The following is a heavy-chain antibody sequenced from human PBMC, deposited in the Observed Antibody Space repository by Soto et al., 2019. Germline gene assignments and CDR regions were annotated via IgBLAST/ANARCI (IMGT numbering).Heavy chain of an antibody. CDR3: ARGGPYDYVWGSYRYTRNWFDP. Sequence: SETLSLTCAVYGGSFSGYYWSWIRQPPGKGLEWIGEINHSGSTNYNPSLRSRVTISVDTSKNQFSLKLSSVTAADTAVFYCARGGPYDYVWGSYRYTRNWFDPWGQGTLVTVSS. CDR1: GGSFSGYY. CDR2: INHSGST. D-gene: IGHD3-16*02. V-gene: IGHV4-34*01. J-gene: IGHJ5*02.